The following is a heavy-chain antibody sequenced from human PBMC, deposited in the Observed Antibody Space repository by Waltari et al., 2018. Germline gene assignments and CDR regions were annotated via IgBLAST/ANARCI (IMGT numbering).Heavy chain of an antibody. Sequence: EVQLVESGGGLAQPGGSLRLSCATSGFTFMHNSMHWVRQAPGKGLEWVAFISTQSSLIYYADSVKGRFTLSRDNAKNSLYLQMNSLRAEDTAVYYCARGPRGQNYGDYGSVDYWGQGTLVTVSS. D-gene: IGHD4-17*01. J-gene: IGHJ4*02. CDR3: ARGPRGQNYGDYGSVDY. V-gene: IGHV3-21*02. CDR1: GFTFMHNS. CDR2: ISTQSSLI.